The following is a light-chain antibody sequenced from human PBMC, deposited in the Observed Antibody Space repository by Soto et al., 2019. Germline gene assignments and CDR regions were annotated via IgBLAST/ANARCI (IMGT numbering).Light chain of an antibody. CDR2: RTS. CDR3: QQFGSSVT. Sequence: EIVLTQSPGPLSLSPLQIATLSCRASQSVSSTYSAWYQQTPGQAPRLLIYRTSTRATGLPDRFSGSGSRTDFPLTISRLEPEDFAVYYCQQFGSSVTFGQGTRLEIK. CDR1: QSVSSTY. V-gene: IGKV3-20*01. J-gene: IGKJ5*01.